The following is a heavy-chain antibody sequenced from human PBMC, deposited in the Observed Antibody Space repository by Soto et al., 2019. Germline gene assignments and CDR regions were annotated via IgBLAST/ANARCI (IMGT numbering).Heavy chain of an antibody. Sequence: QVQLQQWCAGPLRPLETLSLTCGVSGGSFSGYYWAWIRQSPGKGLEWIGEINDRGSINYNPSLKSRVSISVDTSKNHYSQNLRSVTAADTAVYYCARESHDILTGPPWVWYFDLWGRGTLVTVSS. D-gene: IGHD3-9*01. V-gene: IGHV4-34*01. CDR3: ARESHDILTGPPWVWYFDL. CDR2: INDRGSI. CDR1: GGSFSGYY. J-gene: IGHJ2*01.